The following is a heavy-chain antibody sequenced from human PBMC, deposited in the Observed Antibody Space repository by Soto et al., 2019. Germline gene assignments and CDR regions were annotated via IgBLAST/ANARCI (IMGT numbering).Heavy chain of an antibody. CDR1: GFTFSNTW. Sequence: PGGSLRLSCAASGFTFSNTWMNWVRQAPGKGLEWVGRIKKKSDGGTTDYAAPVKGRFRISRDDAIKTLYLEMNSLKTEDTAVYYCARGSTVTTRRPYYFDYWGQGTLVTVSS. CDR2: IKKKSDGGTT. V-gene: IGHV3-15*01. CDR3: ARGSTVTTRRPYYFDY. J-gene: IGHJ4*02. D-gene: IGHD4-17*01.